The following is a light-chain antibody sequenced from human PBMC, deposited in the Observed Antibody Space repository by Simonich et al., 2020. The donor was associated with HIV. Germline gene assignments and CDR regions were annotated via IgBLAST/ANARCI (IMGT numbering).Light chain of an antibody. V-gene: IGKV1-12*01. J-gene: IGKJ1*01. Sequence: DIQMTQSPSSVSASVGDRVTVACRASQSISSWLDWYQQKPGKAPKLLIYAASCLQSGVPSRFSGSGSGTDFTLTINNLQPEDFATYYCQQANSFPRTFGQGTKVEIK. CDR2: AAS. CDR3: QQANSFPRT. CDR1: QSISSW.